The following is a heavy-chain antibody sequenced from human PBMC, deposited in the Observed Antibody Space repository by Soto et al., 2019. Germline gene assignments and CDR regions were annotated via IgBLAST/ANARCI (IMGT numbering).Heavy chain of an antibody. CDR1: GGSIRSGDYY. J-gene: IGHJ6*02. V-gene: IGHV4-30-4*01. CDR2: IYYSGGT. CDR3: ASGGYSYGSYYYYGMDV. Sequence: SETLSLTCTVSGGSIRSGDYYWSWIRQPPGKGLEWIGYIYYSGGTYYNPSLKSRVTISVDRSKNQFSLKLSSVTAADTAVYYCASGGYSYGSYYYYGMDVWGQGTTVTVSS. D-gene: IGHD5-18*01.